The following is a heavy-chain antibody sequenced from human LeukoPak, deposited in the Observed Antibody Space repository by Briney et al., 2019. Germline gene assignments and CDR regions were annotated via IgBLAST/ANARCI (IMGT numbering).Heavy chain of an antibody. CDR2: ISGSGGST. V-gene: IGHV3-23*01. CDR3: AKDLEMGGVDY. D-gene: IGHD5-24*01. Sequence: GGSLRLSCAASGFTFSSYAMSWVRQAPGRGLEGVSAISGSGGSTYYADSVKGRFTISRDNSKNTLYLQMNSLRAEDTAVYYCAKDLEMGGVDYWGQGTLVTVSS. CDR1: GFTFSSYA. J-gene: IGHJ4*02.